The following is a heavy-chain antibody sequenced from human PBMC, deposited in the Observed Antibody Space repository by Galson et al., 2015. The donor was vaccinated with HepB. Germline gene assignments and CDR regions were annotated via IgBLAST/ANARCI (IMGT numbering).Heavy chain of an antibody. CDR1: GYTFTDFY. J-gene: IGHJ6*03. V-gene: IGHV1-2*06. CDR2: INPNTGGT. Sequence: SVKVSCKASGYTFTDFYIYWVRQAPGQGLEWMGRINPNTGGTFYAQKFRGRVTMTRDTSISTASMELSRLTSDDTAVYYCARGGATYYMDVWGQGTTVTVSS. CDR3: ARGGATYYMDV. D-gene: IGHD1-26*01.